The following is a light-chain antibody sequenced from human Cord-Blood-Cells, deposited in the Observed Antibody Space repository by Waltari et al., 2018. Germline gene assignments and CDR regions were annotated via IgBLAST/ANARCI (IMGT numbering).Light chain of an antibody. CDR1: QRVLYITNNKNY. V-gene: IGKV4-1*01. CDR3: QQYYSTPLT. Sequence: DIVMTQSPDSMPVSLGESATINCKSSQRVLYITNNKNYLAWYQQKPGQPPKLLIYWASTRESGVPDRFSGSGSGTDFTLTISSLQAEDVAVYYCQQYYSTPLTFGGGTKVEIK. J-gene: IGKJ4*01. CDR2: WAS.